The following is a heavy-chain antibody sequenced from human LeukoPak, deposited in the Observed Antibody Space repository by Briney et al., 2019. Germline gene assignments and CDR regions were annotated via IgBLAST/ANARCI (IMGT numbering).Heavy chain of an antibody. CDR2: INPVSGGT. CDR3: ARANFLSCSSTSCLFDY. CDR1: EYTFTYYY. J-gene: IGHJ4*02. D-gene: IGHD2-2*01. V-gene: IGHV1-2*02. Sequence: ASVKVSCKASEYTFTYYYLHWVRQAPGQGVEWMGWINPVSGGTNYVQKFQGRVTMTRDTSISTAYMELSRLRSDDTAVYYCARANFLSCSSTSCLFDYWGQGTLVTVSS.